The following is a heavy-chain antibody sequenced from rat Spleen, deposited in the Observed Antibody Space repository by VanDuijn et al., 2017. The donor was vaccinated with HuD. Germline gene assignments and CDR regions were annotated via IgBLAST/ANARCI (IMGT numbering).Heavy chain of an antibody. CDR2: INYEGSSI. Sequence: EVQLVDSGGGLVRPGRSMKLSCAASGFTFSNYYMAWVRQAPKKGLEWVASINYEGSSIYYGESVKGRFTISRDNAKSTLYLQMNSLRSEDTATYYCARGPPFDYWGQGVMVTVSS. CDR3: ARGPPFDY. J-gene: IGHJ2*01. V-gene: IGHV5-22*01. CDR1: GFTFSNYY. D-gene: IGHD3-1*01.